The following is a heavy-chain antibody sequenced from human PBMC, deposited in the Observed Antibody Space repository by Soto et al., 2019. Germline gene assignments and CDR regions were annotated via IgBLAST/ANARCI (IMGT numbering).Heavy chain of an antibody. J-gene: IGHJ5*02. V-gene: IGHV4-39*01. D-gene: IGHD6-6*01. CDR2: IYYGGST. CDR3: ASGIAARPSWFDP. CDR1: GGSISSSSYY. Sequence: PSQTLSLTFTVSGGSISSSSYYWAWIRQPPGKGLEWIGSIYYGGSTYYNPSLKSRVTISVDTSKNQFSLKLSSVTAADTAVYYCASGIAARPSWFDPWGQGTLVTVSS.